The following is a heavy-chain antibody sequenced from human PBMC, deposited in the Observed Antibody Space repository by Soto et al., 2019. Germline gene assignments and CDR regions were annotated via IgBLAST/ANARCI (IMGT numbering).Heavy chain of an antibody. J-gene: IGHJ4*02. V-gene: IGHV3-23*01. D-gene: IGHD2-2*01. Sequence: GGYLRLSCAASGFTFSSYAMSWVRQAPGKGLEWVSAISGSGGSTYYADSVKGRFTISRDNSKNTLYLQMNSLRAEDTAVYYCAKSVGYCSSTSCSPFDYWGQGTLVTVSS. CDR2: ISGSGGST. CDR1: GFTFSSYA. CDR3: AKSVGYCSSTSCSPFDY.